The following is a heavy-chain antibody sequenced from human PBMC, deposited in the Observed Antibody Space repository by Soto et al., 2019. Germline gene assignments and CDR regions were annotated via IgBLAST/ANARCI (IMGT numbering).Heavy chain of an antibody. Sequence: QVHLQESGPGLVRPSESLSLTCNVSGGSMSTGSYFWSWVRQPPGKGLEWIGYVFRRGSINYSPSFKSRVTISIDTSKTQVSLMLKSVTAADTAFYFCARARNRYFDYWGQGALCTVSS. CDR3: ARARNRYFDY. D-gene: IGHD1-1*01. V-gene: IGHV4-61*01. J-gene: IGHJ4*02. CDR1: GGSMSTGSYF. CDR2: VFRRGSI.